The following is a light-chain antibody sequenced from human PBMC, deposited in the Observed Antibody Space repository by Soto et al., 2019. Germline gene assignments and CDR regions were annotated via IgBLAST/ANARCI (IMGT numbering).Light chain of an antibody. CDR1: SSDVGGYNY. CDR3: SSYTSSSTFNWV. J-gene: IGLJ3*02. V-gene: IGLV2-14*01. Sequence: QSALTQPASVSGSPGQSITISCTGTSSDVGGYNYVSWYQQHPGKAPKLMIYEVSNRPSGVSNRFSGSKSGNTASLTISGLQAEDEADYYCSSYTSSSTFNWVFGGGTKVTVL. CDR2: EVS.